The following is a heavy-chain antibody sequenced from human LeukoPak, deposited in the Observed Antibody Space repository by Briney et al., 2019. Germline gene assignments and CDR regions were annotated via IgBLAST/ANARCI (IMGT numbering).Heavy chain of an antibody. CDR2: ISRSSNYK. D-gene: IGHD3-22*01. Sequence: GGSLRLSCAASGFTFSSDSMNWVRQAPGKGLEWVSSISRSSNYKYCAESVKGRFTISRDNAKNSLYLQMNSLRAEDTAVYYCGRDPYYDALDYWGQGTLVTVSS. CDR1: GFTFSSDS. V-gene: IGHV3-21*01. J-gene: IGHJ4*02. CDR3: GRDPYYDALDY.